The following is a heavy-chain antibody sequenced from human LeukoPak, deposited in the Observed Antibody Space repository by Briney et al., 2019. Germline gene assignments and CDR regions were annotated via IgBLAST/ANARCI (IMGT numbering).Heavy chain of an antibody. CDR2: ISGSAGST. CDR1: GFTFTSYA. CDR3: AKPPNPVVVATATYFDF. Sequence: PGGSLRLSCAASGFTFTSYAMSWVRQAPGKGLEWVSAISGSAGSTYYADSVKGRFTISRDNSKSTLYLLMNSLRAEDTAVYYCAKPPNPVVVATATYFDFWGQGTLVTVSS. V-gene: IGHV3-23*01. J-gene: IGHJ4*02. D-gene: IGHD2-21*02.